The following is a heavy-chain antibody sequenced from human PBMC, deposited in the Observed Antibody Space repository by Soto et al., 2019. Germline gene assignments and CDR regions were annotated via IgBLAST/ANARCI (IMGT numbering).Heavy chain of an antibody. CDR3: AMTTVISYYFDY. CDR1: GFTFSSYA. J-gene: IGHJ4*02. CDR2: ISGSGGST. Sequence: EVQLLESGGGLVQPGGSLRLSCAASGFTFSSYAMSWVRQAPGKGLEWVSAISGSGGSTYYADSVKGRFTISRDNSKNTLYLQMNSLRAEDTAVYYCAMTTVISYYFDYWGQGTLVTVSS. D-gene: IGHD4-17*01. V-gene: IGHV3-23*01.